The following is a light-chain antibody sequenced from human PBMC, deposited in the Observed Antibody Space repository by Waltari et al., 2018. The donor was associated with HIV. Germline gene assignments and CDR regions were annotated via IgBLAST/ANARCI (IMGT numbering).Light chain of an antibody. V-gene: IGLV6-57*02. CDR1: SGSVASNY. Sequence: ILTQPHSVSESPGKTVIISCTGSSGSVASNYVQWYQLRPGNDPRTMIYEDDKRPSGVPYLFSGYIDGSSNSASLIISGLKPEDEGDYYCQSYDNSNWVFGGGTKLTV. CDR2: EDD. J-gene: IGLJ3*02. CDR3: QSYDNSNWV.